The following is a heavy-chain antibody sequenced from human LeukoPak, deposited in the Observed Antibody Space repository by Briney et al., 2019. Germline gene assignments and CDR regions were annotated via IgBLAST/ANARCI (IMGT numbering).Heavy chain of an antibody. Sequence: SGPTLVKPTQTLTLTCTFSGFSLSTSGVGVGWIRQPPGKALEWLALIYWDDDKRYSPSLKSRLTITKDTSKNQVVLTMTNMDPVDTATYYCALNGYSYQWYYYYYMDVWGKGTTVTVSS. V-gene: IGHV2-5*02. CDR3: ALNGYSYQWYYYYYMDV. CDR1: GFSLSTSGVG. CDR2: IYWDDDK. J-gene: IGHJ6*03. D-gene: IGHD5-18*01.